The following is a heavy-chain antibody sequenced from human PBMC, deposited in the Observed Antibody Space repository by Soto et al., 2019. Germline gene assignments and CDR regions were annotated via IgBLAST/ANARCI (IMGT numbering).Heavy chain of an antibody. J-gene: IGHJ6*02. D-gene: IGHD7-27*01. Sequence: QVQLVQSGAEVKKPGASVKVSCKASGYTFTGYYMHWVRQAPGQGLEWMGWINPNSGGTNYAQKVQGWVTMTRDTSISTAYMELSRLRSDDTAVYYCARDLSPTELGLRHYYGMDVWGQGTTVTVSS. CDR3: ARDLSPTELGLRHYYGMDV. CDR1: GYTFTGYY. CDR2: INPNSGGT. V-gene: IGHV1-2*04.